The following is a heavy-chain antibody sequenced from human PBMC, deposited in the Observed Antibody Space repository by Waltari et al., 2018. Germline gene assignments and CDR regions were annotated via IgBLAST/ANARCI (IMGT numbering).Heavy chain of an antibody. CDR1: GGTFSSYT. D-gene: IGHD4-17*01. V-gene: IGHV1-69*02. CDR3: ARPSATVTTSLLGAFDI. J-gene: IGHJ3*02. Sequence: QVQLVQSGAEVKKPGSSVKVSCKASGGTFSSYTISWVRQAPGQGLEWMGRIIPILGIANYAQKFQGRVTITADKSTSTAYMELSSLRSEDTAVYYCARPSATVTTSLLGAFDIWGQGTMVTVSS. CDR2: IIPILGIA.